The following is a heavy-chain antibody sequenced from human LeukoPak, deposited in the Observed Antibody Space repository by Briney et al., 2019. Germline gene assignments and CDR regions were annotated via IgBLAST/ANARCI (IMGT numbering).Heavy chain of an antibody. CDR3: ARDRVGYQLLKLFDY. CDR2: IKQDGSEK. Sequence: GESLRLSCAASGFTFSSYWMSWVRQAPGKGLEWVANIKQDGSEKYYVDSVKGRFTISRDNAKNSLYLQMNSLRAEDTAVYYCARDRVGYQLLKLFDYWGQGTLVTVSS. J-gene: IGHJ4*02. CDR1: GFTFSSYW. D-gene: IGHD2-2*01. V-gene: IGHV3-7*01.